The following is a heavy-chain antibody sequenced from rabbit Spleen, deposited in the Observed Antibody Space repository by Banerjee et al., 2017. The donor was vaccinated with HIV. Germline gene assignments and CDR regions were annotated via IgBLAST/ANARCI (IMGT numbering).Heavy chain of an antibody. V-gene: IGHV1S40*01. CDR2: IDIGSRDFT. D-gene: IGHD8-1*01. Sequence: QSLEESGGDLVKPGASLTLTCMASGFSFSAGYYMCWVRQAPGKGLEWIACIDIGSRDFTYYASWAKGRFIISKTSSTAVTLQMTSLTVADTATYFCARDTGSSFSTYGMDLWGQGTLVTVS. J-gene: IGHJ6*01. CDR3: ARDTGSSFSTYGMDL. CDR1: GFSFSAGYY.